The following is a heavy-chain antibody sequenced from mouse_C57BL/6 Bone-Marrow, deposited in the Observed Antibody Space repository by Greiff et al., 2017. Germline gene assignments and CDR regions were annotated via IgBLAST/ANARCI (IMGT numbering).Heavy chain of an antibody. D-gene: IGHD1-1*01. J-gene: IGHJ4*01. CDR2: IYPSDSET. V-gene: IGHV1-61*01. CDR1: GYTFTSYW. Sequence: VQLQQPGAELVRPGSSVKLSCKASGYTFTSYWMDWVKQRPGQGLEWIGNIYPSDSETHYNQKFKDKATLTVDKSSSTAYMQRSSLTSEDSAVYYCARMHYYGSSSRAMDYWGQGTSVTVSS. CDR3: ARMHYYGSSSRAMDY.